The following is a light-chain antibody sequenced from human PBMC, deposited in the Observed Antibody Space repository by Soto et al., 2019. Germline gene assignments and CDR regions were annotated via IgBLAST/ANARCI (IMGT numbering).Light chain of an antibody. V-gene: IGKV3-15*01. Sequence: EIVMTQSPATLSVSPGERATLSCRASQSVSSNLAWYQQKPGQAPRLLIYGASTRATGIPARFSGSGSGTEFTLPISSLHSEDFAVYYCQQYNNWLGTFGQGTKVDIK. CDR1: QSVSSN. CDR2: GAS. J-gene: IGKJ1*01. CDR3: QQYNNWLGT.